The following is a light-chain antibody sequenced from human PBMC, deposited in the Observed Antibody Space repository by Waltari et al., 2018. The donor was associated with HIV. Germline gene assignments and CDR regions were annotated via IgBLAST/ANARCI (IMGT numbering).Light chain of an antibody. CDR3: QQYSGWPPMYT. Sequence: IVMTQSPATLSVSPGERATLSCRASPSVSSNVAWYQQKPGQAPRLLIYGASTRAAGIPARFSGSGSGTEFTLAINSLQSEDYAVYYCQQYSGWPPMYTFGQGTKLEIK. CDR2: GAS. CDR1: PSVSSN. V-gene: IGKV3-15*01. J-gene: IGKJ2*01.